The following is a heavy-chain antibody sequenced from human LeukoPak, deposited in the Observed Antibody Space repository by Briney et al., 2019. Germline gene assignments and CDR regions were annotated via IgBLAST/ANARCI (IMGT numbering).Heavy chain of an antibody. J-gene: IGHJ4*02. D-gene: IGHD4-17*01. V-gene: IGHV4-38-2*01. CDR1: GYSLSRGYY. Sequence: PWETLTLTCAVSGYSLSRGYYWDWLRQPPGKGLGWIGSIYHSGSTYYNPSVKSRVTISVDTSNNQFSLKLSSVTAADTAVYYCARGGYGDFNFDYWGQGTLVTVSS. CDR3: ARGGYGDFNFDY. CDR2: IYHSGST.